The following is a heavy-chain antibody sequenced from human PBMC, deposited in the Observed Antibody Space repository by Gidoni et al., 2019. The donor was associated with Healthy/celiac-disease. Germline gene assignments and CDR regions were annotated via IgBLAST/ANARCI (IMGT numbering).Heavy chain of an antibody. CDR2: INHSGST. V-gene: IGHV4-34*01. J-gene: IGHJ6*02. CDR3: ARGSPRPRGYYYYGMDV. CDR1: GGSFSGYY. Sequence: QVQLPQWGAGLLKPSETLSLTCAVYGGSFSGYYWSWIRQPPGKGLEWIGEINHSGSTNYNPSLKSRVTISVDTSKNQFSLKLSSVTAADTAVYYCARGSPRPRGYYYYGMDVWGQGTTVTVSS.